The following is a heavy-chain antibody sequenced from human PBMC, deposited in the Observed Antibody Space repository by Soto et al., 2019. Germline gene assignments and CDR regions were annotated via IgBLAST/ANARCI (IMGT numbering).Heavy chain of an antibody. D-gene: IGHD3-3*01. CDR3: ARYNYDFWSGYYPNWFDP. CDR1: GYTFTSYA. J-gene: IGHJ5*02. V-gene: IGHV1-3*01. Sequence: ASVKVSCKASGYTFTSYAMRWVRQAPGQRLEWMGWINAGNGNTKYSQKFQGRVTITRDTSASTAYMELSSLRSEDTAVYYCARYNYDFWSGYYPNWFDPWGRGTLVTVSS. CDR2: INAGNGNT.